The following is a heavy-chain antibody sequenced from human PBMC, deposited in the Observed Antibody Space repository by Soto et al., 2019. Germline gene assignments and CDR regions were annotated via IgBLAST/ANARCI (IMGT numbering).Heavy chain of an antibody. CDR1: SVSNAW. D-gene: IGHD7-27*01. Sequence: SVSNAWMNWVRQAPGKALEWVGRIKSKTDGGTTDYAAPVKGRFTISRDDSKNTLYLQMNSLKTEDTAVYYCTTGFLTGDPCWGQGTLVTVSS. CDR3: TTGFLTGDPC. J-gene: IGHJ4*02. CDR2: IKSKTDGGTT. V-gene: IGHV3-15*07.